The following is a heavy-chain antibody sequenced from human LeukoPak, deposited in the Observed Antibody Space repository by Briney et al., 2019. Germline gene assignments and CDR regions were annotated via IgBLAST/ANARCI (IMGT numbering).Heavy chain of an antibody. CDR2: ISASGDST. CDR3: AKPDCTSTGCYTLDC. CDR1: GFTFSSYA. D-gene: IGHD2-2*02. V-gene: IGHV3-23*01. Sequence: GGSLRLSCAASGFTFSSYAMRWVRQAPGKGLEWVSAISASGDSTYYAESVKGRFTISRDNSKNTLYLQMNSLRAEDTAVYYCAKPDCTSTGCYTLDCWGQGTLVTVSS. J-gene: IGHJ4*02.